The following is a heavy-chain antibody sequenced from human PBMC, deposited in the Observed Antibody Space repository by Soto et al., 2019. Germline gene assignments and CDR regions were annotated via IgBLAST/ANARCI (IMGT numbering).Heavy chain of an antibody. D-gene: IGHD6-13*01. J-gene: IGHJ6*02. CDR3: ASSNIVAAPYGVDV. CDR2: INAGNGNT. V-gene: IGHV1-3*01. CDR1: GYTFTRYA. Sequence: ASVKIDCKASGYTFTRYAMHWVRQAPGQRLEWMGWINAGNGNTKYSQKFQGRVTITRDTSASTAYMELSSLRSEDTAVYYCASSNIVAAPYGVDVWGQGTTVTVSS.